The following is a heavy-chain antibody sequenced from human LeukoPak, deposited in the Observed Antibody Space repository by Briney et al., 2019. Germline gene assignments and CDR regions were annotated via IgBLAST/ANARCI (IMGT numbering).Heavy chain of an antibody. J-gene: IGHJ4*02. Sequence: SETLSLTCTVSGYSISNGYYWDWIRQPPGRGLEWIGNIYRSGSTPYNPSLKSRVTISVDTSKNQSSLKVNSVTAADTAVYYCARRHSSGWFYYWGQGTLVTVSS. CDR1: GYSISNGYY. D-gene: IGHD6-19*01. V-gene: IGHV4-38-2*02. CDR3: ARRHSSGWFYY. CDR2: IYRSGST.